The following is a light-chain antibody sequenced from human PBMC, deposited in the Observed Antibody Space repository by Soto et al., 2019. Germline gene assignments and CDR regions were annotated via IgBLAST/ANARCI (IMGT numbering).Light chain of an antibody. CDR1: QSVSSN. V-gene: IGKV3-15*01. CDR3: QQCNNWPPT. J-gene: IGKJ1*01. CDR2: GAS. Sequence: EIVMTQSPTTLSVSPGERATLSCRASQSVSSNLAWYQQKPGQAPRLLIYGASTQATGIPARFSGSGSGTEFTLTISSLQSEDFAVYYCQQCNNWPPTFGQGTKVEIK.